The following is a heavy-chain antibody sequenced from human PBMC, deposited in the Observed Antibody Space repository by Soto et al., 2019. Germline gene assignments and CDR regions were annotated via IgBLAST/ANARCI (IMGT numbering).Heavy chain of an antibody. CDR3: AKDRGIIVKAGDAFDV. V-gene: IGHV3-23*01. CDR2: ISDSGDRT. CDR1: GFTLSMSA. D-gene: IGHD3-16*02. Sequence: GGSLRLSCAASGFTLSMSAVNWVRQAPGKGLEWVSYISDSGDRTYYADAVKGRFTISRDRSKNTLSLQMDSLRAEDTALYYCAKDRGIIVKAGDAFDVWGQGTKVTVSS. J-gene: IGHJ3*01.